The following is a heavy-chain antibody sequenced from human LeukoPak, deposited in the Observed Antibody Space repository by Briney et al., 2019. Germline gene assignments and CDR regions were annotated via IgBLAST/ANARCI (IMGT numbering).Heavy chain of an antibody. V-gene: IGHV4-39*01. CDR2: IYYSGST. D-gene: IGHD3-22*01. CDR1: GGSISSSSHY. CDR3: ARHGYYDSSGYAY. J-gene: IGHJ4*02. Sequence: PSETLSLTCTVSGGSISSSSHYWGWIRQPPGKGLEWIGSIYYSGSTYYNPSLKSRVTISVDTSMNQFSLKLSSVTAADTAVYYCARHGYYDSSGYAYWGQGTLVTVSS.